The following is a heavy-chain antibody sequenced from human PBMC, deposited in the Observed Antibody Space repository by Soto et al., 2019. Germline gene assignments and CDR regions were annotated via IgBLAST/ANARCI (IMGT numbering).Heavy chain of an antibody. CDR3: ASKGAGRWFGGLLEPPYGMDV. J-gene: IGHJ6*02. V-gene: IGHV3-21*01. D-gene: IGHD3-10*01. Sequence: GGSLRLSCAASGFTFSSYSMNWVRQAPGKGLEWVSSISSSSSYIYYADSVKGRFTISRDNAKNSLYLQMNSLRAEDTAVDYCASKGAGRWFGGLLEPPYGMDVWGQGTTVTVSS. CDR2: ISSSSSYI. CDR1: GFTFSSYS.